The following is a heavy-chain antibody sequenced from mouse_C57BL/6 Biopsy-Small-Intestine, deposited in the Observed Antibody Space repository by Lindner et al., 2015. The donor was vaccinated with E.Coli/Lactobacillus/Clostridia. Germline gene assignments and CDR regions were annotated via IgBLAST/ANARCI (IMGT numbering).Heavy chain of an antibody. V-gene: IGHV1-42*01. CDR1: GYSFTGYY. CDR3: TTGYYGSSPAWFAY. J-gene: IGHJ3*01. D-gene: IGHD1-1*01. CDR2: INPSTGGT. Sequence: VQLQESGPELVKPGASVKISCKASGYSFTGYYMNWVKQSPEKSLEWIGEINPSTGGTTYNQKFKAKATLTVDKSSSTAYMQLKSLTSEDTAVYYCTTGYYGSSPAWFAYWGQGTLVTVSA.